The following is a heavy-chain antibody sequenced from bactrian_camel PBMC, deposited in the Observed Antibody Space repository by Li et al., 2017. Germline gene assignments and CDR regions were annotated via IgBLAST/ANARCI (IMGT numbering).Heavy chain of an antibody. V-gene: IGHV3S42*01. J-gene: IGHJ4*01. CDR2: IDNSGA. D-gene: IGHD2*01. CDR1: GKPSRDYC. Sequence: VQLVESGGGSVESGGSLKLYCTISGKPSRDYCLGWFRQVPGKEREGVAVIDNSGATYADSVKDRFTLSEGNGMNTLSLQMNSLKPEDTAMYYCAAHSGWYAGMNPNAYKYWGQGTQVTVS. CDR3: AAHSGWYAGMNPNAYKY.